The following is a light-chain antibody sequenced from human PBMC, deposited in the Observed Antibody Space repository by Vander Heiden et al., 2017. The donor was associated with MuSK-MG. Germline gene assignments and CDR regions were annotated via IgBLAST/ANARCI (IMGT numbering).Light chain of an antibody. V-gene: IGKV1-39*01. CDR2: AAS. J-gene: IGKJ4*01. Sequence: DIRMTKSPSSLSASVGYRVTITCRASQSSSSYLNWYQQKPGKAPRLLIYAASSLHSGVPARINGSGSGTDFTLTISRLEPEDFATYYCQQDGNSLLTFGEGTKVEIK. CDR1: QSSSSY. CDR3: QQDGNSLLT.